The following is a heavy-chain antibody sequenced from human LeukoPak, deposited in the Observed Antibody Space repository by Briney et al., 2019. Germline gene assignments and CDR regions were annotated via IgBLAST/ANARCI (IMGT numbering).Heavy chain of an antibody. V-gene: IGHV3-11*04. J-gene: IGHJ4*02. Sequence: GGSLRLSCAASGFTFSNAWMSWVRQAPGKGLEWVSYISSSGSTIYYADSVKGRFTISRDNAKNSLYLQMNSLRAEDTAVYYCARADYDYVWGSYRQYYFDYWGQGTLVTVSS. CDR1: GFTFSNAW. CDR2: ISSSGSTI. CDR3: ARADYDYVWGSYRQYYFDY. D-gene: IGHD3-16*02.